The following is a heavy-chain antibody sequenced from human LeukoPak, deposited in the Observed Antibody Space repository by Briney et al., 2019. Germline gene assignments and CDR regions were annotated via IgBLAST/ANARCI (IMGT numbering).Heavy chain of an antibody. V-gene: IGHV4-59*01. J-gene: IGHJ3*02. CDR2: IYYSGST. D-gene: IGHD5-12*01. Sequence: SETLSLTCTVPGGSISSYYWSWIRQPPGKGLEWIGYIYYSGSTNYNPSLKSRVTISVDTSKNQFSLKLSSVTAADTAVYYCASADIVATMGAFDIWGQGTMVTVSS. CDR3: ASADIVATMGAFDI. CDR1: GGSISSYY.